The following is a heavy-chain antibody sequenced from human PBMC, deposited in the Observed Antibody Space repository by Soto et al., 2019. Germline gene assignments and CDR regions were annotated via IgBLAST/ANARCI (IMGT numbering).Heavy chain of an antibody. CDR2: ISSSSSTI. CDR3: ARDLRWYYDSSGYLPFDY. J-gene: IGHJ4*02. V-gene: IGHV3-48*02. CDR1: GFTFSSYS. D-gene: IGHD3-22*01. Sequence: GGSLRLSCAASGFTFSSYSMNWVRQAPGKGLEWVSYISSSSSTIYYADSVKGRFTISRDNAKNSLYLQMNSLRDEDTAVYYCARDLRWYYDSSGYLPFDYWGQGTLVTVSS.